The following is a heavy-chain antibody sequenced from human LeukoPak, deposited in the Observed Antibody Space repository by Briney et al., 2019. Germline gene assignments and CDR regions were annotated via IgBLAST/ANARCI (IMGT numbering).Heavy chain of an antibody. D-gene: IGHD3-10*01. Sequence: ASVKVSCKASGYTFTSYGISWVRQAPGQGLEWMGWISAYNGNTNYAQKLQGRVTMTTDTSTSTAYMELRSLRSEDTAVYYCARTMVRGVIITSFEYWGQGTLVTVSS. CDR1: GYTFTSYG. V-gene: IGHV1-18*01. CDR3: ARTMVRGVIITSFEY. CDR2: ISAYNGNT. J-gene: IGHJ4*02.